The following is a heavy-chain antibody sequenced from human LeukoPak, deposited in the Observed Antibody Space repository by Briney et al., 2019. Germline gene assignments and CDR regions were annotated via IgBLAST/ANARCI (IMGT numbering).Heavy chain of an antibody. Sequence: GSLRLSCAASGFTFSGYWMSWVRQAPGKGLEWVANIKPDGSDKYYVDSVKGRFTISRENAKNSLYLHMNSLRAEDTAVYYCARDRIQLWSHDYWGQGTLVTVSS. J-gene: IGHJ4*02. V-gene: IGHV3-7*04. CDR1: GFTFSGYW. CDR3: ARDRIQLWSHDY. CDR2: IKPDGSDK. D-gene: IGHD5-18*01.